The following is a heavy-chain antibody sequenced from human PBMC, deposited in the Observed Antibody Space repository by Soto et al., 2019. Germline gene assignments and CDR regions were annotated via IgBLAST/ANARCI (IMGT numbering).Heavy chain of an antibody. V-gene: IGHV3-7*01. CDR2: IKQDGSEK. CDR3: ASNARVLRSFAAFDI. CDR1: GFTFSSYW. Sequence: EVQLVKSWGGLVQPGGSLRLSCAASGFTFSSYWMSWVRQAPGKGLEWVANIKQDGSEKYYVDSVKGRFTISRDNAKNSLYLQMNSLRAEDTAVYYCASNARVLRSFAAFDIWGQGTIVTVSS. J-gene: IGHJ3*02. D-gene: IGHD5-12*01.